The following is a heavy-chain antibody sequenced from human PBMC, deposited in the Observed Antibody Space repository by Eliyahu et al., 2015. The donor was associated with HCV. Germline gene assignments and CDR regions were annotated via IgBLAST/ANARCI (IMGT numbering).Heavy chain of an antibody. CDR1: GFTVSSNY. Sequence: EVQLVESGGGLVQPGGSLRLSCAASGFTVSSNYMSWVRQAPGKGLEWVSVIYSGGSTYYADSVKGRFTISRDNSKNTLYLQMNSLRAEDTAVYYCARVIAVAGRSNWFDPWGQGTLVTVSS. J-gene: IGHJ5*02. D-gene: IGHD6-19*01. CDR2: IYSGGST. V-gene: IGHV3-66*02. CDR3: ARVIAVAGRSNWFDP.